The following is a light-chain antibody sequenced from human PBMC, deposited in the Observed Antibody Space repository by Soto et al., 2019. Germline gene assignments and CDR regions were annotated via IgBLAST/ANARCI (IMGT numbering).Light chain of an antibody. Sequence: QSALTQPASVSGSPGQSIIISCTGASSDFGGYNYVSWYQQHPGKAPKLMIYEVSNRPSGVSNRFSGSKSGNTASLTISGLQAEDEADYYCSSYTSSSLYVFGTGTKLTVL. CDR2: EVS. J-gene: IGLJ1*01. CDR3: SSYTSSSLYV. V-gene: IGLV2-14*01. CDR1: SSDFGGYNY.